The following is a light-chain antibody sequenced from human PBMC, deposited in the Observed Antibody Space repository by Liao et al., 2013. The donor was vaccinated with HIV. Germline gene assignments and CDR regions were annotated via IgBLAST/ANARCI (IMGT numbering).Light chain of an antibody. J-gene: IGLJ2*01. V-gene: IGLV3-1*01. Sequence: SYELTQPPSVSVSPGQTASITCSGDKLGDEYASWYQQKPGQSPVLVVYQDSRRPSGIPERFSGSNSGNTATLTISGTQALDEADYFCQAWDSTTVVFGGGTLLTVL. CDR3: QAWDSTTVV. CDR1: KLGDEY. CDR2: QDS.